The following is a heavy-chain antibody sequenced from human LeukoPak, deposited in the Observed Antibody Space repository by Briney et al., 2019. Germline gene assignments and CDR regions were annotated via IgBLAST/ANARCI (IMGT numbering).Heavy chain of an antibody. Sequence: SETLSLTCTVSGGSISSSSYYWVWIRQPPGKGLEWIGSLYYSGTTYYNPSLKSRVTISLDTSKNQFSLKLSSVTAADTAVYYCARVGVSSGYYSEPFDYWGQGTLVTVSS. CDR1: GGSISSSSYY. D-gene: IGHD3-22*01. CDR3: ARVGVSSGYYSEPFDY. CDR2: LYYSGTT. V-gene: IGHV4-39*07. J-gene: IGHJ4*02.